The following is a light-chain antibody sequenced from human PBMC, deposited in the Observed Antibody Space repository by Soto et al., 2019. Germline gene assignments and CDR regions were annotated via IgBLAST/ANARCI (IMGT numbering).Light chain of an antibody. Sequence: DIQMTQSPSTLSAPVGDRVTITCRASQTISSWLAWYQQKPGKAPKLLIYKASTLESGVPSRFSGSGSGTEFTLTISSLQPDDFATYYCQQYHSYSTFGQGTKVEI. J-gene: IGKJ1*01. CDR2: KAS. CDR1: QTISSW. CDR3: QQYHSYST. V-gene: IGKV1-5*03.